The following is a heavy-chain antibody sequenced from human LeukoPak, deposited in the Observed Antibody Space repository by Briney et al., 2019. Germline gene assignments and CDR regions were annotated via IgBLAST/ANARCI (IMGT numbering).Heavy chain of an antibody. D-gene: IGHD6-19*01. CDR3: ARAVPGYSSGWLYYYYYYYMDV. J-gene: IGHJ6*03. CDR2: MNPNSGNT. Sequence: ASVKVSCKASGYTFTSYDINWVRQATGQGLEWMGWMNPNSGNTGYAQKFQGRVTITRNTSISTAYMELSSLRSEDTAVYYCARAVPGYSSGWLYYYYYYYMDVWGKGTTVTVSS. V-gene: IGHV1-8*03. CDR1: GYTFTSYD.